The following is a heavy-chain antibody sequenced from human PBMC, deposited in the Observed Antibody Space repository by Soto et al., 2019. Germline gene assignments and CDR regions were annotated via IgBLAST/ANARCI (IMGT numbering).Heavy chain of an antibody. V-gene: IGHV3-23*01. CDR3: AKSTATGIPAPSFDH. CDR1: GFTFSTYV. J-gene: IGHJ4*02. Sequence: PGGSLRLSCAASGFTFSTYVMTWVRQAPGRGLEWVSGISASGSNTYYADSVMGRFTISRDNSKNTLHLQMDSLGVDDTAVYYCAKSTATGIPAPSFDHWGPGTLVTVSS. D-gene: IGHD6-6*01. CDR2: ISASGSNT.